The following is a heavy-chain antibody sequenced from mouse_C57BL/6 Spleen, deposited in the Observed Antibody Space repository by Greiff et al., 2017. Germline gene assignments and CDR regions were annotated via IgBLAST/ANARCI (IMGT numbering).Heavy chain of an antibody. D-gene: IGHD2-3*01. CDR2: IDPETGGT. CDR3: TRWLLEIYYAMDY. CDR1: GYTFTDYE. J-gene: IGHJ4*01. V-gene: IGHV1-15*01. Sequence: VQLKQSGAELVRPGASVTLSCKASGYTFTDYEMHWVKQTPVHGLEWIGAIDPETGGTAYNQKFKGKAILTADKSSSTAYMELRSLTSEDSAVYYCTRWLLEIYYAMDYWGQGTSVTVSS.